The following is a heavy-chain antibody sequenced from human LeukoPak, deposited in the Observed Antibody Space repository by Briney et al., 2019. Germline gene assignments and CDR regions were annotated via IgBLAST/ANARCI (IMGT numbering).Heavy chain of an antibody. CDR1: GYTFTGYY. CDR2: IIPILGIA. D-gene: IGHD5-18*01. CDR3: AGRGYTQLPFDI. V-gene: IGHV1-69*02. Sequence: ASVKVSCKASGYTFTGYYMHWVRQAPGQGLEWMGRIIPILGIANYAQKFQGRVTITADKSTSTAYMELSSLRSEDTAVYYCAGRGYTQLPFDIWGQGTMVTVSS. J-gene: IGHJ3*02.